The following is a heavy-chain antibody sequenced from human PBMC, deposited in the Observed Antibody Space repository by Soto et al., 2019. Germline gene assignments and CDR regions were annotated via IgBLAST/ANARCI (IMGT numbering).Heavy chain of an antibody. CDR3: ARVGSVGVVTYFDY. V-gene: IGHV1-69*13. Sequence: GASVKVSCKASGGTFSSYAISWARQAPGQGLEWMGGIIPIFGTANYAQKFQGRVTITADESTSTAYMELSSLRSEDTAVYYCARVGSVGVVTYFDYCGQGTLVTVSS. J-gene: IGHJ4*02. CDR2: IIPIFGTA. CDR1: GGTFSSYA. D-gene: IGHD2-15*01.